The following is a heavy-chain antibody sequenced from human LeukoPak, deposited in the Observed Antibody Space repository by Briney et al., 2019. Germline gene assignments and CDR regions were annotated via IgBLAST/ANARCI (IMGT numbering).Heavy chain of an antibody. CDR1: GFTFSSYS. CDR2: ISSSDSYI. J-gene: IGHJ6*03. CDR3: ARDLLGYNYYYMDV. D-gene: IGHD3-16*02. Sequence: TGGSLRLSCEASGFTFSSYSMNWVRQAPGKGLEWVSSISSSDSYIYYADSVKGRFTISRDNAKNSLFLQMNSLRAEDTAVYYCARDLLGYNYYYMDVWGKGTTVTVSS. V-gene: IGHV3-21*01.